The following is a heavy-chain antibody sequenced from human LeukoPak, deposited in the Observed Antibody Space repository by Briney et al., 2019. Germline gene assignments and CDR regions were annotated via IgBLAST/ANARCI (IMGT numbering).Heavy chain of an antibody. D-gene: IGHD6-13*01. Sequence: PSETLSLTCTVSGGSINSYYWSWIRQPPGKGLEWIGYIYYSGSTNYNPSLKSRVTISVDTSKNQFSLKLSSVTAADTAVYYCARGPGGIAAAGYYFDYWGQGTLVTVSS. CDR2: IYYSGST. CDR1: GGSINSYY. CDR3: ARGPGGIAAAGYYFDY. J-gene: IGHJ4*02. V-gene: IGHV4-59*01.